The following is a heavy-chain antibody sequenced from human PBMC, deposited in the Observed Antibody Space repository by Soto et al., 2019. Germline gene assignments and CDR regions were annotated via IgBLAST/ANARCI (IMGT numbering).Heavy chain of an antibody. CDR2: IDPSDSYT. D-gene: IGHD4-17*01. J-gene: IGHJ6*02. CDR1: GYSFTSYW. CDR3: ARSPRTVTDYGMDV. Sequence: PGESLKISCKGSGYSFTSYWISWVRQMPGKGLEWMGRIDPSDSYTNYSPSFQGHVTISADKSISTAYLQWSRLKASDTAMYYCARSPRTVTDYGMDVWGQGTTVTVSS. V-gene: IGHV5-10-1*01.